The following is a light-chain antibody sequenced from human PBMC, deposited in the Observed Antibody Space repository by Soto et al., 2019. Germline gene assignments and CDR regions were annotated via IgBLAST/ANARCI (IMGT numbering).Light chain of an antibody. CDR2: GAS. CDR3: PQYNNYPLT. CDR1: QSVSTN. V-gene: IGKV3-15*01. Sequence: EPVMTQSPATLSVSPGERATLSCRASQSVSTNLAWYKQKRGQTPRLLIYGASSRATGIPDRFSGSGSGTEFTITITSPHSEDFPVYYRPQYNNYPLTFGGGTKVDIQ. J-gene: IGKJ4*01.